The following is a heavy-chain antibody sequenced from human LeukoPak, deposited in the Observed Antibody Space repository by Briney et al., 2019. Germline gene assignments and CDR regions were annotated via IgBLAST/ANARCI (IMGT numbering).Heavy chain of an antibody. CDR3: ARRRDQTWVGYYGMDV. V-gene: IGHV4-59*08. D-gene: IGHD5-24*01. CDR1: GGSISSYY. J-gene: IGHJ6*02. Sequence: SETLSLTCTVSGGSISSYYWSWIRQPPGKGLEWIGYIYYSGSTNYNPSLKSRVTISVDTSKNQFSLKLCSVTAADTAVYYCARRRDQTWVGYYGMDVWGQGTTVTVSS. CDR2: IYYSGST.